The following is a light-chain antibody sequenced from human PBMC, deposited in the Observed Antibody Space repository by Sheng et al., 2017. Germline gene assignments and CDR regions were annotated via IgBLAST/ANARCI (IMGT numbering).Light chain of an antibody. CDR1: SSDVGGYNY. Sequence: QSALTQPASVSGSPGQSITISCTGTSSDVGGYNYVSWYQQHPGKVPRLMIYDVTNRPSGVSIRFSGSKSGNTASLTISGLQAEDEADYYCSSYGGSNNVIFGGGTKLTVL. CDR2: DVT. V-gene: IGLV2-14*01. CDR3: SSYGGSNNVI. J-gene: IGLJ2*01.